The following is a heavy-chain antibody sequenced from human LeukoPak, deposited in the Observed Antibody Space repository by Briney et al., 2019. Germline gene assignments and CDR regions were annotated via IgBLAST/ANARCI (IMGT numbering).Heavy chain of an antibody. J-gene: IGHJ6*02. V-gene: IGHV3-30-3*01. Sequence: PGGSLRPSCAASGFTFSNYAMDWVRQAPGKGLEWVAVISYDGSNKYIGDSVKGRFSISRDNSKNTLYLQMTSLRAEDTAVYYCAREKIPDYYYYYGMDVWGQGTTVTVSS. CDR3: AREKIPDYYYYYGMDV. CDR2: ISYDGSNK. CDR1: GFTFSNYA.